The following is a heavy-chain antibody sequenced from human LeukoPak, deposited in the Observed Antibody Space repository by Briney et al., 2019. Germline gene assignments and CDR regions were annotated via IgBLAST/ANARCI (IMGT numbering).Heavy chain of an antibody. CDR1: GFTFTSCT. CDR3: AKGGSYRVQPYFDY. V-gene: IGHV3-23*01. CDR2: IRGSGENT. J-gene: IGHJ4*02. Sequence: PGGSLRLSCAASGFTFTSCTMSWVRQAPGKGLGWVSDIRGSGENTYYADSVKGRFTISRDNSKNTLYLQMSSLRAEDTAVYYCAKGGSYRVQPYFDYWGQGALVTVSS. D-gene: IGHD1-1*01.